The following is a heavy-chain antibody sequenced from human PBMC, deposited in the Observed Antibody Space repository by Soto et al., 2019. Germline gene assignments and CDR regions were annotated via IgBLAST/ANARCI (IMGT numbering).Heavy chain of an antibody. CDR3: AKEDDLWTNGHFDI. J-gene: IGHJ3*02. CDR2: ISGSGGSA. V-gene: IGHV3-23*01. Sequence: EVQLLESGGGWVQPGGSLRLSCAASGFTFSSYDMSWVRQAPGKGLEWVSAISGSGGSAYYADSVKGRFTISRDNSKNTLYVQMNSVRSEDTAIYYCAKEDDLWTNGHFDIWGQGTLFTVSS. D-gene: IGHD3-3*01. CDR1: GFTFSSYD.